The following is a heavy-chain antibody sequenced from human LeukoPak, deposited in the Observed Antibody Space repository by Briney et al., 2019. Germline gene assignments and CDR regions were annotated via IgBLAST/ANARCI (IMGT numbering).Heavy chain of an antibody. Sequence: PGGSLSLSCAASGFTFSSYAMTWVRQAPGKGLEWVSGISGSGGRKYYADSVKGRFTISRDNSENTLYLQMNSLRAEDTAVYYCAKEKWESVWFDLWGQGTLVTVSS. J-gene: IGHJ5*02. D-gene: IGHD1-26*01. V-gene: IGHV3-23*01. CDR1: GFTFSSYA. CDR2: ISGSGGRK. CDR3: AKEKWESVWFDL.